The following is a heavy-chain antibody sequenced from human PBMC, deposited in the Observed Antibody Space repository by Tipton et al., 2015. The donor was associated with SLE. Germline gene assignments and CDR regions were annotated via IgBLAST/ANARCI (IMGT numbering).Heavy chain of an antibody. D-gene: IGHD6-6*01. J-gene: IGHJ4*02. CDR2: IYHTGTT. CDR1: GGSISSSNW. V-gene: IGHV4-4*02. Sequence: TLSLTCAVSGGSISSSNWWSWVRQPPGKGLEWIGEIYHTGTTNYNPSLESRVTISIDTSKNQFSLKLSSVTAADTAVYYCARNLRQLVPNSQNYWGQGTLVTVSS. CDR3: ARNLRQLVPNSQNY.